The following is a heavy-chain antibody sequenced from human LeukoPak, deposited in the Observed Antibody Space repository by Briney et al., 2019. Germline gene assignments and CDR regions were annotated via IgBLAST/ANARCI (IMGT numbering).Heavy chain of an antibody. CDR2: IYSGGST. CDR3: ASTTHSSSWYGVFSFDY. D-gene: IGHD6-13*01. CDR1: GFPFSSYG. J-gene: IGHJ4*02. Sequence: GTSLRLSCAASGFPFSSYGMHWVRQAPGKGLEWVSVIYSGGSTYYADSVKGRFTISRDNSKNTLYLQMNSLRAEDTAVYYCASTTHSSSWYGVFSFDYWGQGTLVTVSS. V-gene: IGHV3-NL1*01.